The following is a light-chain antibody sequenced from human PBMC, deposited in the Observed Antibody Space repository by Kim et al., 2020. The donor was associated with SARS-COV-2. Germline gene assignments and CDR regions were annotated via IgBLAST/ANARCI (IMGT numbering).Light chain of an antibody. Sequence: QLVLTQSPSASASLGASVKLTCTLSSGHSSYAIAWHQQQPEKGPRYLMKVNGDGSHTKGDGIPDRFSGSSSGAERYLTISSLQSEDETDYYCQTWGTGWVFGGGTQVAVL. CDR3: QTWGTGWV. CDR2: VNGDGSH. J-gene: IGLJ3*02. V-gene: IGLV4-69*01. CDR1: SGHSSYA.